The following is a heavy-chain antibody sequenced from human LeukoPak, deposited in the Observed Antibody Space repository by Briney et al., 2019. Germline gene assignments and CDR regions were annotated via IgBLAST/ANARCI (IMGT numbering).Heavy chain of an antibody. Sequence: SETLSLTCAVSGYSISIGYYWGWIRQPPGKGLEWIGSIYHSGSTYYNPSLKSRVTISVGTSKNQFSLKLSSVTAADTAVYYCARHLHYYDSSGYYYGNWFDPWGQGTLVTVAS. CDR1: GYSISIGYY. CDR3: ARHLHYYDSSGYYYGNWFDP. CDR2: IYHSGST. V-gene: IGHV4-38-2*01. D-gene: IGHD3-22*01. J-gene: IGHJ5*02.